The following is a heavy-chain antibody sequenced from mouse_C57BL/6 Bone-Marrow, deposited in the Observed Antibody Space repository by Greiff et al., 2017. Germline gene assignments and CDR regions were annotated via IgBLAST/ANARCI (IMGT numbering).Heavy chain of an antibody. V-gene: IGHV5-17*01. CDR3: ARPNWGPFAY. CDR1: GFTFSDYG. CDR2: ISSGSSTI. J-gene: IGHJ3*01. Sequence: EVKLQESGGGLVKPGGSLKLSCAASGFTFSDYGMHWVRQAPEKGLEWVAYISSGSSTIYYADTVKGRFTISRDNAKNTLFLQMTSLRSEDTAMYYCARPNWGPFAYWGQGTLVTVSA. D-gene: IGHD4-1*01.